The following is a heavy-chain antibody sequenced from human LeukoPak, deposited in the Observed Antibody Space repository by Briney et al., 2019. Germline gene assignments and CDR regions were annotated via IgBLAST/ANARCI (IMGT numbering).Heavy chain of an antibody. Sequence: RPSETLSLTCTVSGGSITKSTYYWSWIRQYPGKGLEWIGYIYSSGSTYYNPSLESRVTISVDMSKNQFSLKLNSVTAADTAVYICARDRGELYDSSGYFPGVFAHWGQGTLVTVSP. V-gene: IGHV4-31*03. CDR3: ARDRGELYDSSGYFPGVFAH. CDR1: GGSITKSTYY. CDR2: IYSSGST. D-gene: IGHD3-22*01. J-gene: IGHJ4*02.